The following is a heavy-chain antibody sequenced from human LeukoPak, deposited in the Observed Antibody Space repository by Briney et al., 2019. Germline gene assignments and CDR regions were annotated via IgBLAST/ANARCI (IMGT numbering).Heavy chain of an antibody. CDR1: GFNFSIYS. J-gene: IGHJ3*02. Sequence: LSGGSLRLSCAASGFNFSIYSMNWVRQAPGKGLEWVSYITRSSTTIYYADSVKGRFTISRDNAKNSLYLQMNSLRAEDTAVYYCARDRVITFGGVIVIWDAFDIWGQGTMVTVSS. CDR2: ITRSSTTI. CDR3: ARDRVITFGGVIVIWDAFDI. D-gene: IGHD3-16*02. V-gene: IGHV3-48*01.